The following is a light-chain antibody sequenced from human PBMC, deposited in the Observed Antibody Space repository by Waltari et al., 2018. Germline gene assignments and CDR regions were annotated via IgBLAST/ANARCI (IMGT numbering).Light chain of an antibody. V-gene: IGKV3-11*01. CDR2: EAA. CDR3: QQCENWPPLT. J-gene: IGKJ4*01. Sequence: EIVLTKSPATLSLSPGERDTLSCRASQRVRSFLAWYQHKPGQAPSLLIYEAAKSATGGPDMCRVSGSGTDFSLTISSIEPEDFAVYYCQQCENWPPLTFGGGTKVE. CDR1: QRVRSF.